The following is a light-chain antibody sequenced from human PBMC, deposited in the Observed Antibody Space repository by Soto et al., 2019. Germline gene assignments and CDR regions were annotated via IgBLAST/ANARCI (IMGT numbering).Light chain of an antibody. Sequence: EIVMTQSPVTLSVSPGERATLSCRASQSVSSNLAWYQQKPGQAPRLVIYGASTRATGIPARFSGSGSGTEFTLTISSLQSEDFAVYYCQQYKNWPQWTFGQGTKVEIK. V-gene: IGKV3-15*01. CDR2: GAS. CDR3: QQYKNWPQWT. J-gene: IGKJ1*01. CDR1: QSVSSN.